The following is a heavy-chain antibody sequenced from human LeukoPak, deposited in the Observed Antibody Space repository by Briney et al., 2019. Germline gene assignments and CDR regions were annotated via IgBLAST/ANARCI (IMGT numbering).Heavy chain of an antibody. Sequence: PGGSPRLSCAASGFTVSSNYMSWVRQAPGKGLEWVSVIYSGGSTYYADSVKGRFTISRHNSKNTLYLQMNSLRAEDTAVYYCARTQKEDYYSNPTWFDPWGQGTLVTVSS. CDR1: GFTVSSNY. CDR3: ARTQKEDYYSNPTWFDP. D-gene: IGHD4-4*01. CDR2: IYSGGST. V-gene: IGHV3-53*04. J-gene: IGHJ5*02.